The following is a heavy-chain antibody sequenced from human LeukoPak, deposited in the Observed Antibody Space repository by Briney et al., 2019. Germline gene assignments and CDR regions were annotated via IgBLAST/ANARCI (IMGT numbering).Heavy chain of an antibody. Sequence: QPGGSLRLSCAASGFTFSSYAMSWVRQAPGKGLEWVSAISGSGGSTYYADSVKGRFTISRDNSKNTLYLQMNSLTAGDTAVYYCAKDGTTTVTFDYWGQGTLVTVSS. V-gene: IGHV3-23*01. CDR3: AKDGTTTVTFDY. CDR1: GFTFSSYA. D-gene: IGHD4-11*01. CDR2: ISGSGGST. J-gene: IGHJ4*02.